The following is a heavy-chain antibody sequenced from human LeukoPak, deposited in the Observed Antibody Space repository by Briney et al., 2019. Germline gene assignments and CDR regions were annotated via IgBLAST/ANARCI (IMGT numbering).Heavy chain of an antibody. CDR3: ARIPEY. J-gene: IGHJ4*02. Sequence: GGSLRLSCAASGFNFSNYAMHWVRQAPGKGLEFVSAISRSGGDTSYGNFVKGRFSISRDNIRNTVDLQMGALRPEDSGIYYCARIPEYWGQGTLVTVSS. V-gene: IGHV3-64*01. CDR1: GFNFSNYA. D-gene: IGHD2-21*01. CDR2: ISRSGGDT.